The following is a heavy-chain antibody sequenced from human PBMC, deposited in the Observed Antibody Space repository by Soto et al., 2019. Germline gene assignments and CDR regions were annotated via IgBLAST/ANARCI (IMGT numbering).Heavy chain of an antibody. CDR1: GVSISTYY. D-gene: IGHD6-19*01. Sequence: SETLSLTCTVSGVSISTYYWILLRQPPGKGLEWIAYINHRGSTSYSPSLKSRVTISVDTSKNQLSLKVSSLTAADTAVYYCTRHKYPDYHSGWLIDYWGQGILVTVSS. V-gene: IGHV4-59*08. CDR2: INHRGST. CDR3: TRHKYPDYHSGWLIDY. J-gene: IGHJ4*02.